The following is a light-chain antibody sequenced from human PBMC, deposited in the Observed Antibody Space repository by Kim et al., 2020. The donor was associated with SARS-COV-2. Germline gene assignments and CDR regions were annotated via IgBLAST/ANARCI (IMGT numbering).Light chain of an antibody. J-gene: IGKJ4*01. Sequence: DIQMTQSPSTLSASVGDRVTITCRASQSISSWLAWYQQKPGKAPKLLIYDASSLESGVPSRFSGSGSGTEFTHTISSLQPDDFATYYCQQYNSYSPLNFGGGTKVDIK. V-gene: IGKV1-5*01. CDR2: DAS. CDR3: QQYNSYSPLN. CDR1: QSISSW.